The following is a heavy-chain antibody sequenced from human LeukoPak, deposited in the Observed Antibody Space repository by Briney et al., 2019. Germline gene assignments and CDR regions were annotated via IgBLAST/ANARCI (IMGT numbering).Heavy chain of an antibody. CDR3: ARSGGSSGSYYYYYYYMDV. V-gene: IGHV4-39*01. J-gene: IGHJ6*03. Sequence: SETLSLTCTVSGGSISSSGYYWGWIRQPPGKGLEWIGSIYYSGSTYYNPSLKSRVTISVDTSKNQFSLKLSSVTAADTAVYYCARSGGSSGSYYYYYYYMDVWGKGTTVTVSS. D-gene: IGHD3-10*01. CDR2: IYYSGST. CDR1: GGSISSSGYY.